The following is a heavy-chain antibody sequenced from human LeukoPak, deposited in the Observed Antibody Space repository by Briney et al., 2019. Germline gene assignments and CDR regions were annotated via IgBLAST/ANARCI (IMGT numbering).Heavy chain of an antibody. J-gene: IGHJ4*02. CDR3: AKDGPPVAFDY. CDR1: GFTFSSYG. D-gene: IGHD3/OR15-3a*01. Sequence: PGGSLRLSCAASGFTFSSYGMHRVRQAPGKGLEWVAVISHDGNNNYYSDSVKGRFTISRDNSKNTLDLQMNSLRAEDTAVYYCAKDGPPVAFDYWGQGTLVTVSS. CDR2: ISHDGNNN. V-gene: IGHV3-30*18.